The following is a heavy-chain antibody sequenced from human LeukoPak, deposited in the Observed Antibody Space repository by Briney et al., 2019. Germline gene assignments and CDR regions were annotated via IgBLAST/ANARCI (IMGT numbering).Heavy chain of an antibody. V-gene: IGHV1-69*04. Sequence: SVKVSCKASGGTFSSYAISWVRQAPGQGLEWMGRIIPILGIANYAQKFQGRVTITADKSTSTAYMELSSLRSEDTAVYYCARDSCGRFAPVFWFDPWGQGTLVTVSS. CDR2: IIPILGIA. CDR3: ARDSCGRFAPVFWFDP. J-gene: IGHJ5*02. CDR1: GGTFSSYA. D-gene: IGHD2-21*01.